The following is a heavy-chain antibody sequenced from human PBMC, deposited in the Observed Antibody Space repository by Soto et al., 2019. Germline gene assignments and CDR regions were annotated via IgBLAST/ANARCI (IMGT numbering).Heavy chain of an antibody. CDR3: ARIQGTYYYGSGSYLY. Sequence: SETLCLTCAVSGGSFSGYYWSWIRQPPGKGLEWIGEINHSGSTNYNPSLKSRVTISVDTSKNQSSLKLSSVTAADTAVYYCARIQGTYYYGSGSYLYWGQGTLVTVSS. J-gene: IGHJ4*02. V-gene: IGHV4-34*01. CDR2: INHSGST. D-gene: IGHD3-10*01. CDR1: GGSFSGYY.